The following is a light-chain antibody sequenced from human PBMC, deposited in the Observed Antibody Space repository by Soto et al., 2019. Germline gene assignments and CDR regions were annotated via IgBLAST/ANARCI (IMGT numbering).Light chain of an antibody. Sequence: QSALTQPASVSRSPGQSLALSCTRTNSNLGDYNHVSWFQQHPGEAPKLIIYEVTRRPSGVSNRFSGSKSGNTASLTISGLQAEDEAQYYCSSFAGISTFVFGTGTKVTVL. J-gene: IGLJ1*01. V-gene: IGLV2-23*02. CDR1: NSNLGDYNH. CDR2: EVT. CDR3: SSFAGISTFV.